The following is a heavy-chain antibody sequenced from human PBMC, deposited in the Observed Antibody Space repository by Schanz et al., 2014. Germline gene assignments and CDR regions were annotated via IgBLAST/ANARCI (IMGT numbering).Heavy chain of an antibody. CDR3: AKDHAGSDILTALGN. CDR2: ISGSGGST. CDR1: GITLSGYG. V-gene: IGHV3-23*04. Sequence: VQLVESGGGVVQPGRSLRLSCAASGITLSGYGLHWVRQAPGKGLEWVSGISGSGGSTYDADSVKGRVTISRDNSKNTLYLQMNSLRAEDTAVYYCAKDHAGSDILTALGNWGQGTLVTVSS. D-gene: IGHD3-9*01. J-gene: IGHJ4*02.